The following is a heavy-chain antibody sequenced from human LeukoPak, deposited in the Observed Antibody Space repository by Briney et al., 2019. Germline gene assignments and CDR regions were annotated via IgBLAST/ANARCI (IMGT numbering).Heavy chain of an antibody. CDR1: GFTVNSNY. Sequence: GGSLRLSCAASGFTVNSNYMSWVRQAPGKGLEWVSIIYSGGSTHYGDSVKGRLTISRDNSKNTLYLQMNSLRAEDTAVYYCARANYEILTGYLYFDYWGQGTLVTVSS. V-gene: IGHV3-66*01. D-gene: IGHD3-9*01. J-gene: IGHJ4*02. CDR2: IYSGGST. CDR3: ARANYEILTGYLYFDY.